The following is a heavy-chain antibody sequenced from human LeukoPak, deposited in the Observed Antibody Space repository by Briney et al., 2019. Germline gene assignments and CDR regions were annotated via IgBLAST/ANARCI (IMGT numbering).Heavy chain of an antibody. V-gene: IGHV3-23*01. J-gene: IGHJ6*02. Sequence: GASLRLSCAASGFTFSSYAMSWVRQAPGKGLEWVSAISGSGGSTYYADSVKGRFTISRDNSKNTLYLQMNSLRAEDTAVYYCAKDLGGWVYGMDVWGQGPAVTVSS. CDR1: GFTFSSYA. CDR3: AKDLGGWVYGMDV. CDR2: ISGSGGST. D-gene: IGHD6-19*01.